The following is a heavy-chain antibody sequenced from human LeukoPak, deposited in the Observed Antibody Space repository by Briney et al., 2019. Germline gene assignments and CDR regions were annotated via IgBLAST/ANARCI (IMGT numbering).Heavy chain of an antibody. V-gene: IGHV3-7*01. D-gene: IGHD3-16*02. CDR3: AREGRAITFGGVIAHYYYYYYMDV. Sequence: LTGGSLRLSCAASGFTFSSYWMSWVRQAPGKGLEWVANIKQDGSEKYYVDSVKGRFTISRDNAKNSLYLQMNSLRAEDTAVYYCAREGRAITFGGVIAHYYYYYYMDVWGKGTTVTISS. J-gene: IGHJ6*03. CDR2: IKQDGSEK. CDR1: GFTFSSYW.